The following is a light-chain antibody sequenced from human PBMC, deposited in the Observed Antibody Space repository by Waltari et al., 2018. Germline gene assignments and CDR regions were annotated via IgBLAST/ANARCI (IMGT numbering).Light chain of an antibody. Sequence: QSVLTQPPSASGTPGQRVTISCSGSNSNIGSNPVNWYRQLPGTAPKLLIYSNNQRSSGIPDRFSGSKSGTSASLAISGLQSDDEADYYCAAWDDRLNGNWVFGGGTKLTVL. CDR2: SNN. V-gene: IGLV1-44*01. CDR1: NSNIGSNP. CDR3: AAWDDRLNGNWV. J-gene: IGLJ3*02.